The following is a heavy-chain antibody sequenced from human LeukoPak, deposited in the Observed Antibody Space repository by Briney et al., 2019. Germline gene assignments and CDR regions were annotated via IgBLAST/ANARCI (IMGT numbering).Heavy chain of an antibody. CDR3: AKVRWGSDNALDS. CDR1: GFPFSDYG. D-gene: IGHD3-16*01. Sequence: GGSLRLSCAASGFPFSDYGMYRVRQAPGKVLEWLAVISHDGSNKYYADSVKGRITISRDNSMNTLYLQMNSLRAEDTAVYYCAKVRWGSDNALDSWGQGTLVTGSS. J-gene: IGHJ4*02. V-gene: IGHV3-30*18. CDR2: ISHDGSNK.